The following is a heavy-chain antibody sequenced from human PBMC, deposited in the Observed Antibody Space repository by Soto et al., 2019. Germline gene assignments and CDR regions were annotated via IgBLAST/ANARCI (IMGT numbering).Heavy chain of an antibody. J-gene: IGHJ6*02. Sequence: GESLTISCKGSGYSFDNYWIGWVRQMPGKGLEWMAIIYPGDSDRRYSPSFQGQVTISADQSISTAYLQWSSLKASDTAIYYCGRSRSRDYYYVIDGLGQGSTVTVYS. CDR2: IYPGDSDR. CDR1: GYSFDNYW. CDR3: GRSRSRDYYYVIDG. V-gene: IGHV5-51*01.